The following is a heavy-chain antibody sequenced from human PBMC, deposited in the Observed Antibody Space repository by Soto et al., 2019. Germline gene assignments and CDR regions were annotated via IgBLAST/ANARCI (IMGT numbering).Heavy chain of an antibody. Sequence: QVQLVQSGAEVKSPGSSVKVSCKTSGGLFSSYAISWVRQAPGQGLEWMGGSVPTFGTTVYAHNFKDRVSISADRSTGTAYLEVRGLRSQDTAVYYCARGVDDYYDGTGPSWDDAYDVWGQGTMVTVSS. V-gene: IGHV1-69*06. J-gene: IGHJ3*01. CDR1: GGLFSSYA. CDR2: SVPTFGTT. CDR3: ARGVDDYYDGTGPSWDDAYDV. D-gene: IGHD3-22*01.